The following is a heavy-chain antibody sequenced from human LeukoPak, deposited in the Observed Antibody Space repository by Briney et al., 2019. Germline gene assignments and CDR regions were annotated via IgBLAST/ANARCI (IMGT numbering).Heavy chain of an antibody. CDR1: GFSFSRDS. CDR3: ASDIVVVPAASYYFDY. CDR2: IKQDGSEK. Sequence: GGSLRLPCAASGFSFSRDSMNWVRQAPGKGLEWVANIKQDGSEKYYVDSVKGRFTISRDNAKNSLYLQMNSLRAEDTAVYYCASDIVVVPAASYYFDYWGQGTLVTVSS. D-gene: IGHD2-2*01. J-gene: IGHJ4*02. V-gene: IGHV3-7*01.